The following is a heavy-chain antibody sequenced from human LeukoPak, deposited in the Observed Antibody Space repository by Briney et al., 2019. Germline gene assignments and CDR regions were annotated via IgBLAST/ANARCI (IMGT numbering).Heavy chain of an antibody. CDR2: VYRSGST. D-gene: IGHD2-2*01. V-gene: IGHV4-38-2*01. CDR3: ARAKVVVRRYCSTTYYLFFYYYMDV. Sequence: SETLSLTCVVSGYSISSGYHWGWIRQPPGEGLEGIGIVYRSGSTYYNPSLKSRVTISVDTSKNQISLKVRSVTAADTAVYYCARAKVVVRRYCSTTYYLFFYYYMDVWGKGTTVTVSS. J-gene: IGHJ6*03. CDR1: GYSISSGYH.